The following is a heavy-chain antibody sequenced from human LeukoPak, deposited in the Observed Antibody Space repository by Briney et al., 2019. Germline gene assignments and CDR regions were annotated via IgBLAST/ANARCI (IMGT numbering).Heavy chain of an antibody. V-gene: IGHV3-74*01. J-gene: IGHJ4*02. D-gene: IGHD4-17*01. CDR3: AKGGATVIDY. CDR2: INSDGSST. CDR1: GFTFSNYW. Sequence: GGSLRLSCAASGFTFSNYWMHSVRQAPGKGLVWVSRINSDGSSTTSADSVKGRFTISRDNAKNTLYLQMNSLRAEDTAVYYCAKGGATVIDYWGQGTLVTVSS.